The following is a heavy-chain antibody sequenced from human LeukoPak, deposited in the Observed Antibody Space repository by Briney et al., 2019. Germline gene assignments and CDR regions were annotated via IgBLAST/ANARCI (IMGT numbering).Heavy chain of an antibody. Sequence: GSLRLSCAASGFTFSSYAMSWARQAPGKGLEWIGEINHSGSTNYNPSLKSRVTISVDTSKNQFSLKLSSVTAADTAVYYCAKSSGWQVRDSYYFDYWGQGTLVTVSS. CDR2: INHSGST. CDR3: AKSSGWQVRDSYYFDY. CDR1: GFTFSSYA. J-gene: IGHJ4*02. D-gene: IGHD6-19*01. V-gene: IGHV4-34*08.